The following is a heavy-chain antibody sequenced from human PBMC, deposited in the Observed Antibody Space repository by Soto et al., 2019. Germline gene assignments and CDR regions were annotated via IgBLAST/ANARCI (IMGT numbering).Heavy chain of an antibody. J-gene: IGHJ4*02. CDR1: GYTFTDYY. V-gene: IGHV1-2*02. Sequence: QVRLVQSGAEVKKPGASVKVSCKASGYTFTDYYIHWVRQAPGQGLEWMGSISPHSGGPNYAQRFQGRVTMTRDTSMTTVYMEMSGLTSDDTAVYYCAREEQTGANYYLDYWGQGTLVTVSS. CDR3: AREEQTGANYYLDY. CDR2: ISPHSGGP. D-gene: IGHD7-27*01.